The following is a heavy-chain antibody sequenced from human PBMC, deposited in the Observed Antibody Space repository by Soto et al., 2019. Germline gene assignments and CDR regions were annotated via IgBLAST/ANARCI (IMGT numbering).Heavy chain of an antibody. CDR1: GGNFNHYS. D-gene: IGHD2-8*02. V-gene: IGHV1-69*01. J-gene: IGHJ2*01. Sequence: QVQVVQSGAEVKTPGSSVRVSCKASGGNFNHYSFTWVRQAPGQGLEGMGGSIPVFATTNSAQNFTDRITLTVDESTGTVYMELTSLRSGDGAMYYCAITVHTSYWYFDLWGRGTLVAVSS. CDR3: AITVHTSYWYFDL. CDR2: SIPVFATT.